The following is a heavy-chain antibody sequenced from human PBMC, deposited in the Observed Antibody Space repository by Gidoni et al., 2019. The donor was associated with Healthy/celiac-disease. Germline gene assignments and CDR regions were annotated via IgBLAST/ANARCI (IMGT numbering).Heavy chain of an antibody. V-gene: IGHV3-30*04. D-gene: IGHD3-22*01. CDR1: GFTFSRYA. CDR2: ISYDGSNK. J-gene: IGHJ4*02. Sequence: QVQLVESGGGVVQPGMSLRLSCAASGFTFSRYAMHWVRQAPGKGMEWVAVISYDGSNKYYADSVKGRFTISRDNSKNTLYLQMNSLRAEDTAVYYCARDAYYYDTKGYYFDYWGQGTLVTVSS. CDR3: ARDAYYYDTKGYYFDY.